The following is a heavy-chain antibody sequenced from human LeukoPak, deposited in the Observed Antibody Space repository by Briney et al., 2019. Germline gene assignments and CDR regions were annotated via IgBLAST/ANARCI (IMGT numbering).Heavy chain of an antibody. D-gene: IGHD5-18*01. CDR2: IYYSGST. J-gene: IGHJ5*02. V-gene: IGHV4-38-2*02. CDR1: GYSISSGYY. Sequence: SETLSLTCTVSGYSISSGYYWGWIRQPPGKGLEWIGSIYYSGSTYYNPSLKSRVTISIDTSKNQFSLKLSSVTAADTAVYYCARTAMVQLGWFDPWGQGTLVTVSS. CDR3: ARTAMVQLGWFDP.